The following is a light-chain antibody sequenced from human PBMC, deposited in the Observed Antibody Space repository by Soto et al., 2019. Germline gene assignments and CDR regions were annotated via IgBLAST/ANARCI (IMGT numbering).Light chain of an antibody. CDR3: QQYDSSPRT. Sequence: EIVLTQSPATLSVSAWERATLSCRASQSLSSSSLAWYQQKPGQAPRLLISGASSRAADIPDRFSGSGSWTDITLTINRLEPEDFAVYHCQQYDSSPRTFGQGTKVDIK. CDR2: GAS. V-gene: IGKV3-20*01. CDR1: QSLSSSS. J-gene: IGKJ1*01.